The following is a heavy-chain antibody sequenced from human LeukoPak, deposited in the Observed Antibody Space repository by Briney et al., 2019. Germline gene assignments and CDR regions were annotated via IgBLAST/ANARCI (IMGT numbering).Heavy chain of an antibody. Sequence: GASVKVSCKASGYTFTGYFIHWARQAPGQGLEWMGWIEPKSGGTNYAQKFQGRVTTTRDTAISAAYMELSRLTTDDTAVYYCARDFGSNGQDAFDIWGQGTMVIVSS. D-gene: IGHD3-10*01. CDR3: ARDFGSNGQDAFDI. CDR2: IEPKSGGT. V-gene: IGHV1-2*02. CDR1: GYTFTGYF. J-gene: IGHJ3*02.